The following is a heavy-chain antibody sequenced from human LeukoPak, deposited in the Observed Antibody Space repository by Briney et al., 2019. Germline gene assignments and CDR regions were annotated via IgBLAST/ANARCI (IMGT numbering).Heavy chain of an antibody. V-gene: IGHV4-59*02. J-gene: IGHJ4*02. D-gene: IGHD2-21*02. CDR1: GYSVTTHY. CDR3: AREKMETAQWGGSDYFDS. Sequence: PSETLSLTCSVSGYSVTTHYWSWIRQPPGKGLGWIGYVYYSGGPNYNPSLISRLTMSLDASKNQFSLRLRSVTAADTAIYFCAREKMETAQWGGSDYFDSWGQGTLVTVSS. CDR2: VYYSGGP.